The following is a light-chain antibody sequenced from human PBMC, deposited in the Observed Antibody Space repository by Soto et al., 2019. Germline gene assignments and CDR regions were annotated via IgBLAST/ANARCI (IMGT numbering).Light chain of an antibody. CDR1: QSVSSSY. CDR3: QQYNNWPRT. CDR2: GAS. J-gene: IGKJ1*01. V-gene: IGKV3-20*01. Sequence: VLTLSPSTLPLSPGERPALYCTASQSVSSSYLAWYQQKPGQAPRLLIYGASSRATGIPDRFSGSGSGTDFTLTISSLQSEDFAVYYCQQYNNWPRTFGQGTKLDI.